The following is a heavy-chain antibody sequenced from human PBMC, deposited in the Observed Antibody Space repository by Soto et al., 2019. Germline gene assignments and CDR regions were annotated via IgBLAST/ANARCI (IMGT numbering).Heavy chain of an antibody. J-gene: IGHJ6*02. CDR3: VRNGYYSLDV. Sequence: QVQLQESGPGLVRPSGTLSLTCAVSGDSIIGTGSWGWVRQSPGKGLDWIGEVYHSGATNYNPSLKSRVTISVDTSRNQFSMNLGSVTAADTAVYYCVRNGYYSLDVWGQGTTVTVSS. CDR1: GDSIIGTGS. V-gene: IGHV4-4*02. CDR2: VYHSGAT. D-gene: IGHD3-22*01.